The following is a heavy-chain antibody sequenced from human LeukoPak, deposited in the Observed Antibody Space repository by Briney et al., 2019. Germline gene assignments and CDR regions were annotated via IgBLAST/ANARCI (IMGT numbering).Heavy chain of an antibody. D-gene: IGHD3-22*01. Sequence: GGSLRLSCAASGFTFSRYWMTWVRQAPGKGLEWVANVKLDGSETSNVDSVRGRFTISRDNSKNTLYLQMNSLRAEDTAVYYCASPPGLVVINDYWGQGTLVTVSS. CDR3: ASPPGLVVINDY. CDR1: GFTFSRYW. CDR2: VKLDGSET. J-gene: IGHJ4*02. V-gene: IGHV3-7*03.